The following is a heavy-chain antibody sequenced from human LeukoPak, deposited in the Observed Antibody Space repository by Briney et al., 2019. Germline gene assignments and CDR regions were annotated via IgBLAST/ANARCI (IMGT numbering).Heavy chain of an antibody. CDR2: INHSGST. D-gene: IGHD3-22*01. CDR3: ARVYFPRGGYSY. V-gene: IGHV4-34*01. J-gene: IGHJ4*02. Sequence: SETLSLTCAVYGGSFSGYYWSWIRQPPGKGLEWIGEINHSGSTNYNPSVQCRVTISVDTSKNQFSLKLRSVTAADTAVYYCARVYFPRGGYSYWGQGTLVTVSS. CDR1: GGSFSGYY.